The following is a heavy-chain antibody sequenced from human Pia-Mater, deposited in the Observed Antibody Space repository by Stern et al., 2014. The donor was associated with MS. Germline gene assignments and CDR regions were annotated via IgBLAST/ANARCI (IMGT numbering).Heavy chain of an antibody. CDR3: ARGGKSTFSY. V-gene: IGHV3-11*01. J-gene: IGHJ4*02. D-gene: IGHD2-2*01. CDR2: IGTRGTTI. CDR1: GFSFSDYY. Sequence: QVQLVESGGGLVKPGGSLRLSCAASGFSFSDYYMSWIRQAPGKGLEWVSSIGTRGTTIDYTDAVEGRFTISRDNAKNSLYLQMNSLRAEDTAVYYCARGGKSTFSYWGQGTLVTVSS.